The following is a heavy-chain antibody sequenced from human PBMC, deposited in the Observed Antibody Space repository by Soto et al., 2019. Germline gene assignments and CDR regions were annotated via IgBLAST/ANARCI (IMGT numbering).Heavy chain of an antibody. CDR1: GGSIISSNW. D-gene: IGHD3-10*01. J-gene: IGHJ6*02. CDR2: IYHSGST. V-gene: IGHV4-4*02. Sequence: PSETLSLTCAVSGGSIISSNWWSWVRQPPGKGLEWIGEIYHSGSTNYNPSLKSRVTISVDKSKNQFSLKLSSVTAADTAVYYCARVTSYYGSGARYGMDVWGQGTTVTVSS. CDR3: ARVTSYYGSGARYGMDV.